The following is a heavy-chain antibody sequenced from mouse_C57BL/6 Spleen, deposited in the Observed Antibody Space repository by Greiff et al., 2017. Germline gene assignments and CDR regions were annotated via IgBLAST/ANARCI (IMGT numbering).Heavy chain of an antibody. CDR3: AIYDGYYVNYFDY. CDR2: IYPGDGDT. D-gene: IGHD2-3*01. CDR1: GYAFSSSW. Sequence: VQLQQSGPELVKPGASVKISCKAFGYAFSSSWMNWVKQRPGKGLEWIGRIYPGDGDTNYNGKFKGKATLTADKSSSTAYMQLSSLTSEDSAVYFCAIYDGYYVNYFDYWGQGTTLTVSS. V-gene: IGHV1-82*01. J-gene: IGHJ2*01.